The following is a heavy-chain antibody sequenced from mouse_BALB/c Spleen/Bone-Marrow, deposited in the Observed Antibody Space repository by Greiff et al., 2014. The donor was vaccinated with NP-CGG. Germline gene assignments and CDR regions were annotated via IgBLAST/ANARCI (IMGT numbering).Heavy chain of an antibody. D-gene: IGHD2-4*01. J-gene: IGHJ3*01. V-gene: IGHV1-87*01. Sequence: QVQLQQSGAELARPGASVKLSCKASGYTFTSYWMQWVKQRPGQGLEWIGAIYPGDGDTRYTQKFKGKATLTADKSSRTAYMQLSSLASEDSAVYYCARGDYDYDDWFAYWGQGTLVTVSA. CDR3: ARGDYDYDDWFAY. CDR1: GYTFTSYW. CDR2: IYPGDGDT.